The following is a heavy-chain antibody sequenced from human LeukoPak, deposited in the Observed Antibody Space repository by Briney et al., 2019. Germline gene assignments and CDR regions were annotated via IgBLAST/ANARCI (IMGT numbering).Heavy chain of an antibody. D-gene: IGHD3-22*01. CDR2: IIPIFGTA. J-gene: IGHJ3*02. V-gene: IGHV1-69*05. CDR1: GGTFSSYA. Sequence: WASVKVSCKASGGTFSSYAISWVRQAPGQGLEWMGGIIPIFGTANYAQKFQGRVTITTDESTSTAYMELSSLRSEDTAVYYCARDRGYYYDSSGRDAFDIWGQGTMVTVSS. CDR3: ARDRGYYYDSSGRDAFDI.